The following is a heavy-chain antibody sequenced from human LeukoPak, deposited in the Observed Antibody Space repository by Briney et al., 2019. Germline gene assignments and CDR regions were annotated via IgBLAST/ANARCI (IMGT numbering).Heavy chain of an antibody. D-gene: IGHD3-3*01. CDR1: GGSFSGYY. CDR2: INHSGST. CDR3: ARAKYYDFWSGISLPLDY. J-gene: IGHJ4*02. Sequence: TSETLSLTCAVYGGSFSGYYWSWIRQPPGKGLEWIGEINHSGSTNYNPSLKSRVTISVDTSKNQFSLKLSSVTAADTAVYYCARAKYYDFWSGISLPLDYWGQGTLVTVSS. V-gene: IGHV4-34*01.